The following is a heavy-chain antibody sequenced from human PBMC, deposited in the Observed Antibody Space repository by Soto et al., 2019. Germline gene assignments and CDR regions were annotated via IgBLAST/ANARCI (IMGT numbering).Heavy chain of an antibody. CDR1: GGTFSSYA. V-gene: IGHV1-69*13. J-gene: IGHJ6*02. CDR2: IIPIFGTA. D-gene: IGHD6-13*01. Sequence: SVKVSCKASGGTFSSYAISWVRQAPGQGLEWMGGIIPIFGTASYAQKFQGRVTITADESTSTAYMELSSLRSEDTAVYYCARGEVWQQLPYYYYGMDVWGQGTTVTVSS. CDR3: ARGEVWQQLPYYYYGMDV.